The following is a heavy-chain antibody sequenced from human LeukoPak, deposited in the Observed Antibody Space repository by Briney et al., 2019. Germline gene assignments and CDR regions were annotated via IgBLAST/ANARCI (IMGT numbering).Heavy chain of an antibody. J-gene: IGHJ4*02. CDR2: ISYDGSNK. Sequence: GGSLRLSCAASGFTFSSYAMHWVRQAPGKGLEWVAVISYDGSNKYYADSVKGRFTISRDNSKNTLYLQMNSLRAEDTAVYYCARRGSYYLYWGQGTLVTVSS. CDR1: GFTFSSYA. V-gene: IGHV3-30*04. CDR3: ARRGSYYLY. D-gene: IGHD1-26*01.